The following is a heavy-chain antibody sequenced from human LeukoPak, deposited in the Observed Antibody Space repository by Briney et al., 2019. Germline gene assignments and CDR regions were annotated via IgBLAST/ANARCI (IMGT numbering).Heavy chain of an antibody. CDR3: AREYGDYAYYFDY. V-gene: IGHV1-2*02. CDR1: GYTFTGHY. D-gene: IGHD4-17*01. J-gene: IGHJ4*02. CDR2: INPNSGGT. Sequence: ASVKVSCKASGYTFTGHYMHWVRQAPGQGLAWMGWINPNSGGTNYAQKSQGRATMTRDTSISTAYMELSRLRSDDTAVYYCAREYGDYAYYFDYWGQGTLVTVSS.